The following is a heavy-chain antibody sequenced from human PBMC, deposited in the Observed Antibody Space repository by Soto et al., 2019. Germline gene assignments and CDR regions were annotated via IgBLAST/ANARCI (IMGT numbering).Heavy chain of an antibody. V-gene: IGHV3-30*18. CDR3: AKDNELVYASACDY. J-gene: IGHJ4*02. CDR2: ISYDGSNK. D-gene: IGHD2-8*01. CDR1: GFTFSSYG. Sequence: LRLSCAASGFTFSSYGMHWVRQAPGKGLEWVAVISYDGSNKYYADSVKGRFTISRDNSKNTLYLQMNSLRAEDTAVYYCAKDNELVYASACDYWGQGTLVTVSS.